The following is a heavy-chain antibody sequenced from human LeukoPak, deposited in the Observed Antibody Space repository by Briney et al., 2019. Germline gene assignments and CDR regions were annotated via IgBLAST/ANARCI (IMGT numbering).Heavy chain of an antibody. V-gene: IGHV5-51*01. CDR1: GYSFTSYW. D-gene: IGHD2-2*01. CDR3: ARLRSGYAKTYYYYYMDV. J-gene: IGHJ6*03. Sequence: GESLKISCKGSGYSFTSYWIGWVRQMPGKGLEWMGIIYPGDSDTRYSPSFQGQVTISADKSISTAYLQWSSLKASDTAMYYCARLRSGYAKTYYYYYMDVWGKGTTVTVSS. CDR2: IYPGDSDT.